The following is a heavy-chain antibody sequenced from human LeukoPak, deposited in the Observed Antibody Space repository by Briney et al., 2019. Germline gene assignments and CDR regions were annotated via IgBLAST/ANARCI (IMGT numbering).Heavy chain of an antibody. CDR2: INDNGAGT. V-gene: IGHV3-23*01. CDR3: ARVPADY. Sequence: GGSLRLSCAASGFTFRSFAMSWVRQAPGKGLKWVATINDNGAGTYYADSVNGRFIVSRDNSYNTVSLQMNSLRDEDTGVYYCARVPADYWGQGTLVTVSS. J-gene: IGHJ4*02. CDR1: GFTFRSFA.